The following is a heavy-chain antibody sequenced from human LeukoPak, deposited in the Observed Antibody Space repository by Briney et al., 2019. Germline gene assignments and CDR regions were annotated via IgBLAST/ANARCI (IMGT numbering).Heavy chain of an antibody. V-gene: IGHV3-21*04. CDR3: VRDLT. CDR2: ISSTSSHI. CDR1: GFIFSSYT. J-gene: IGHJ5*02. Sequence: GASVKVSCAASGFIFSSYTMHWVRQAPGKGLEWVSLISSTSSHINYADSGKGRFTISRDNSKNTLYLQMNSLRAEDTAVYYCVRDLTWGQGTLVTVSS.